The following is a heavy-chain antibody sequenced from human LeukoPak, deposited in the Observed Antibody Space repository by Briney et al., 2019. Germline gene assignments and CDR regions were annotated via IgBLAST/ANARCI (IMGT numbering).Heavy chain of an antibody. CDR2: IYHSGST. D-gene: IGHD2-2*01. J-gene: IGHJ6*03. V-gene: IGHV4-38-2*02. CDR1: GYSISSAYY. Sequence: SETLSHTCTVSGYSISSAYYWGWIRQPPGKGLEWIGSIYHSGSTYCDPSLKSRVTIPVDTTKNQFSLKLSSVTAADTAVYFCARDPFIVVPAALRYMDVWGKGTTVTVSS. CDR3: ARDPFIVVPAALRYMDV.